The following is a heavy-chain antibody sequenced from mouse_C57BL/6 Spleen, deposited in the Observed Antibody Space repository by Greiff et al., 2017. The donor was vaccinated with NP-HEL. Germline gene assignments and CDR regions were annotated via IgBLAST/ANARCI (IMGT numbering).Heavy chain of an antibody. CDR2: INPSSGYT. CDR1: GYTFTSYW. V-gene: IGHV1-7*01. D-gene: IGHD4-1*01. Sequence: VQLQESGAELAKPGASVKLSCKASGYTFTSYWMHWVKQRPGQGLEWIGYINPSSGYTKYNQKFKDKATLTADKSSSTAYMQLSSLTREDSAVYYCARGDWDWYFDVWGTGTTVTVSS. J-gene: IGHJ1*03. CDR3: ARGDWDWYFDV.